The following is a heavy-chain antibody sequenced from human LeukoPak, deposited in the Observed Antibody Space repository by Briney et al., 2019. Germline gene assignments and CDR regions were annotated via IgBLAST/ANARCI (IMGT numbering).Heavy chain of an antibody. J-gene: IGHJ3*02. CDR2: IFPSGSA. CDR1: AGCISRYN. CDR3: ARYELGGGAYDI. D-gene: IGHD7-27*01. Sequence: SETLSLICTVTAGCISRYNWTWIRQPRGKGQEWIGYIFPSGSAYYNPSLSSRVTVSLDTSKTQFSLKLTSVTAADTAVYYCARYELGGGAYDIWGQGTLVTGSS. V-gene: IGHV4-4*09.